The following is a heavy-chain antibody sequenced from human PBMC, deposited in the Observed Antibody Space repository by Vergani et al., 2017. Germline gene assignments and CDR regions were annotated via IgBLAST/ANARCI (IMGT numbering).Heavy chain of an antibody. J-gene: IGHJ5*02. CDR3: ARGEQLEVWFDP. Sequence: QVQLQESGPGLVKPSETLSLTCTVSGGSIRSYYWSWIRQPPGKGLEWIGYIYYSGSTNYNPSLKSRVTISVDTSKNQFSLKLSSVTAADTAVYYCARGEQLEVWFDPWGQGTLVTVSS. CDR2: IYYSGST. CDR1: GGSIRSYY. V-gene: IGHV4-59*01. D-gene: IGHD6-6*01.